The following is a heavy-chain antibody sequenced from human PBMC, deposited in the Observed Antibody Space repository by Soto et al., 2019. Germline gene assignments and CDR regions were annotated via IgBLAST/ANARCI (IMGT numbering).Heavy chain of an antibody. CDR1: GGSISSDY. J-gene: IGHJ6*02. Sequence: SETLSLTCTVSGGSISSDYWSWIRRPPGKGLEWIGYIYYSGSTNYNPSLKSRVTISVDTSKNQFSLKLSSVTAADTAVYYCASSNIAAAGFYYYGMDVWGRGTTVTVSS. D-gene: IGHD6-13*01. CDR3: ASSNIAAAGFYYYGMDV. CDR2: IYYSGST. V-gene: IGHV4-59*01.